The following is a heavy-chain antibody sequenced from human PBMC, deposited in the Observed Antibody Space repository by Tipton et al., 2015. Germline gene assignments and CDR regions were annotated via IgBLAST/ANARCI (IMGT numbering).Heavy chain of an antibody. CDR1: GLAFDDNG. Sequence: SLRLSCAASGLAFDDNGMGWVRQVPGEGLEWVAGITWNAGRTDYADSVKGRFTISRDNGKNLLYLQMNSLRVEDTALYYCARDRGGFGDLMYYFDYWGQGTLVAVSS. J-gene: IGHJ4*02. CDR3: ARDRGGFGDLMYYFDY. D-gene: IGHD3-10*01. CDR2: ITWNAGRT. V-gene: IGHV3-20*04.